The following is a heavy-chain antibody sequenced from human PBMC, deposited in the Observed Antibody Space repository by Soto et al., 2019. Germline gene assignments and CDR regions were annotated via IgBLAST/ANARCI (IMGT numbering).Heavy chain of an antibody. J-gene: IGHJ4*02. CDR2: IYYSGST. D-gene: IGHD7-27*01. CDR1: GGSISSGGYY. V-gene: IGHV4-31*03. Sequence: SETLSLTCTVSGGSISSGGYYWSWIRQHPGKGLEWIGYIYYSGSTYYNPSLKSRVTISVDTSKNQFSLKLSSVTAADTAVYYCARHHNWGEDYWGQGTLVTVSS. CDR3: ARHHNWGEDY.